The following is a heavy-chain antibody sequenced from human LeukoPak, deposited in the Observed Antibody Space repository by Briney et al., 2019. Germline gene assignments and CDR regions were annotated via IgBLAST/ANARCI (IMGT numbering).Heavy chain of an antibody. V-gene: IGHV3-48*02. CDR1: GFTFSTYN. Sequence: PGGSLRLSCAASGFTFSTYNMNWVRQAPGKGLEWVSYISSSSTIYYADSVKGRFTISRDNAKNSLYLQMNSLRDEDTAVYYCARRYSGIDYWGQGTLVTVSS. CDR3: ARRYSGIDY. J-gene: IGHJ4*02. D-gene: IGHD1-26*01. CDR2: ISSSSTI.